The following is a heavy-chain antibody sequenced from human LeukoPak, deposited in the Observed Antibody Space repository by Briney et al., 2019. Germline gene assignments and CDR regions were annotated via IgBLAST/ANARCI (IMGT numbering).Heavy chain of an antibody. D-gene: IGHD6-19*01. CDR1: GFTFGDYA. V-gene: IGHV3-49*03. CDR3: TRDSRGSGWPQNDY. Sequence: PGRSLRLSCTASGFTFGDYAMSWFRQAPGKGLEWVGFIRSKAYGGTTEYAASVKGRFTISRDDSKSIAYLQMNSLKTEDTAVYYCTRDSRGSGWPQNDYWGQGTLVTVSS. J-gene: IGHJ4*02. CDR2: IRSKAYGGTT.